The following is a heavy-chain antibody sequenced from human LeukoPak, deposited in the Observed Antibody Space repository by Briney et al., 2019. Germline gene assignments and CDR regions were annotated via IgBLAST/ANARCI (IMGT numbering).Heavy chain of an antibody. D-gene: IGHD3-22*01. CDR3: ARHGNYYDTSQSDP. J-gene: IGHJ5*02. CDR2: IYTSGST. Sequence: SQTLSLTCTVSGGSISSGSYYWSWIRQPAGKGLEWIGRIYTSGSTNYNPSLKSRVTISVDTSKNQFSLKLSSVTAADTAVYYCARHGNYYDTSQSDPWGQGTLVTVSS. V-gene: IGHV4-61*02. CDR1: GGSISSGSYY.